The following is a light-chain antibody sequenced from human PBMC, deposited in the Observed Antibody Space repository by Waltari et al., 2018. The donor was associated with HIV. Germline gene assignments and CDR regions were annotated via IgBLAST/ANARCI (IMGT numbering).Light chain of an antibody. J-gene: IGKJ2*01. V-gene: IGKV3-15*01. Sequence: EIVMTQSPATLSVSPGERATRSCRSSQSVRSNLAWPQQKPGKGPRTLIYGASTRATGIPARFSGSGSGTEFTLTISSLQSEDFAVYYCQQYNNWPRTFGQGTKLEIK. CDR2: GAS. CDR3: QQYNNWPRT. CDR1: QSVRSN.